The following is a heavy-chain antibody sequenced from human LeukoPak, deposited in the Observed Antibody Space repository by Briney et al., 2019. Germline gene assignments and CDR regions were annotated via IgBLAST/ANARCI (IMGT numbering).Heavy chain of an antibody. CDR1: GGSISSGGYY. D-gene: IGHD5-12*01. J-gene: IGHJ4*02. CDR3: AREFEWLHYIDY. CDR2: IYYSGST. V-gene: IGHV4-31*03. Sequence: SETLSLTCTVSGGSISSGGYYWSWIRQHPGKGLEWIGYIYYSGSTYYNPSLKSRVTISVDTSKNQFSLKLSSVTVADTAVYYCAREFEWLHYIDYWGQGTLVTVSS.